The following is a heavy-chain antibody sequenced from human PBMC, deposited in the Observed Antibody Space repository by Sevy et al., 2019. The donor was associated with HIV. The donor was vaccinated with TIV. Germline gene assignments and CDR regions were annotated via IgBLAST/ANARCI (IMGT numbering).Heavy chain of an antibody. Sequence: SETLSLTCTVSGVSISSFYWSWIRQPPGKGLEWIGNIYYSGSTNYNPSLKSRVTISVDTSKNQFSLKLNSLTAADTAVYYCARRYFYDSRGSTVFDYWGQGTLVTVSS. CDR2: IYYSGST. D-gene: IGHD3-22*01. V-gene: IGHV4-59*13. J-gene: IGHJ4*02. CDR1: GVSISSFY. CDR3: ARRYFYDSRGSTVFDY.